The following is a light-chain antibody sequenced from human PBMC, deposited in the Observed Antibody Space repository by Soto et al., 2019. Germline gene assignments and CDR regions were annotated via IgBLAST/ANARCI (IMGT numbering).Light chain of an antibody. V-gene: IGKV3-15*01. Sequence: IVMTQSPATLSVSPGERATLSCRASQSINSNLSGYQQKPGQAPTLLIFRASIRATGFPARVSGSGSGTEFNVTISSLQYEDSAVYYCQQYTTFPPATFGEGTKVESK. CDR3: QQYTTFPPAT. CDR1: QSINSN. J-gene: IGKJ4*01. CDR2: RAS.